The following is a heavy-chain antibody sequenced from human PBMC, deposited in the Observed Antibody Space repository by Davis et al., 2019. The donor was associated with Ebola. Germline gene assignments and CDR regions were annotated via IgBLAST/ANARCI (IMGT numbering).Heavy chain of an antibody. Sequence: GGSLRLSCTASGFTVSSNHMSWVRQAPGKGLEWVADIKNDGFQKHYVDSVKGRFVISRDNAKNSLYLQMNSLRAEDTAVYYCARDRVVDGFNLEKYYYFGMDVWGQGTTVTVSS. V-gene: IGHV3-7*01. CDR2: IKNDGFQK. CDR1: GFTVSSNH. D-gene: IGHD5-24*01. J-gene: IGHJ6*02. CDR3: ARDRVVDGFNLEKYYYFGMDV.